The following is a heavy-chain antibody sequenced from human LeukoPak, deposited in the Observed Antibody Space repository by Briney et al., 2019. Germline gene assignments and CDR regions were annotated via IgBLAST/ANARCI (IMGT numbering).Heavy chain of an antibody. CDR2: IKEDGTKK. CDR1: GFTFSRHW. J-gene: IGHJ4*02. V-gene: IGHV3-7*03. D-gene: IGHD3-22*01. Sequence: GGSLRLSCAASGFTFSRHWMTWVRQAPGKGLEWVANIKEDGTKKNYVDSVKGRFTISRDNAKNSLYLQMSSLRAEDTAVYYCSTPPDFYGSCGFPPGGDWGQGTLVTVSS. CDR3: STPPDFYGSCGFPPGGD.